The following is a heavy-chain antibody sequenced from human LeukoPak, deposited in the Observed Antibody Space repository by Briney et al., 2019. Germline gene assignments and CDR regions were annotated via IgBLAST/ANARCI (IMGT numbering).Heavy chain of an antibody. CDR2: IYTSGST. J-gene: IGHJ4*02. D-gene: IGHD3-10*01. CDR1: GGSISSYY. CDR3: ARGGRYGSGSYVDY. Sequence: SETLSLTCTVPGGSISSYYWSWIRQPAGKGLEWIGRIYTSGSTNYNPSLKSRVTMSVDTSKNQFSLKLSSVTAADTAVYYCARGGRYGSGSYVDYWGQGTLVTVSS. V-gene: IGHV4-4*07.